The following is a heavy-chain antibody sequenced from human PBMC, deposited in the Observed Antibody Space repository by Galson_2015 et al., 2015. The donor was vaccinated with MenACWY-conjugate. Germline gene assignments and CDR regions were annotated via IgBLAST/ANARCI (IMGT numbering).Heavy chain of an antibody. CDR1: GFTFSSFW. CDR3: ARDPERGDGYVLDY. CDR2: MNSDGSST. Sequence: SLRLSCAASGFTFSSFWMHWVRQAPGKGLVWVSRMNSDGSSTSYADSVKGRFTISRDNAKNMLYLQMNSLRVEDTAVYYCARDPERGDGYVLDYWGQGTLVTVSS. J-gene: IGHJ4*02. D-gene: IGHD5-24*01. V-gene: IGHV3-74*01.